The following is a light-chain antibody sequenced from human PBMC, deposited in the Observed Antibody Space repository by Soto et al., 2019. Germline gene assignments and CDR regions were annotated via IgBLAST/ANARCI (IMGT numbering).Light chain of an antibody. J-gene: IGLJ2*01. Sequence: QLVLTQPPSASGTPGQRVTMSCSGGGSNIGNNNVYWYQQLPGTAPKPLIYKNTQRPSGVPDRFSGSKSGTSASLAISGLRSEDEADYYCAAWDDSLSGVAFGGGTKVTVL. CDR1: GSNIGNNN. CDR3: AAWDDSLSGVA. V-gene: IGLV1-47*01. CDR2: KNT.